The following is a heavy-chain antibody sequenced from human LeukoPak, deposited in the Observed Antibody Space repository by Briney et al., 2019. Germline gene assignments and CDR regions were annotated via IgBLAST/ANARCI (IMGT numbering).Heavy chain of an antibody. J-gene: IGHJ6*03. CDR3: TLEPRGNYYYYMDV. Sequence: SETLSLTCTVSGGSISSSSYYWGWIRQPPGKGLEWIGSIYYSGSTYYNPSLKSRVTISVDTSKNQFSLELSSVTAADTAVYYCTLEPRGNYYYYMDVWGKGTTVTVSS. D-gene: IGHD1-1*01. CDR1: GGSISSSSYY. V-gene: IGHV4-39*01. CDR2: IYYSGST.